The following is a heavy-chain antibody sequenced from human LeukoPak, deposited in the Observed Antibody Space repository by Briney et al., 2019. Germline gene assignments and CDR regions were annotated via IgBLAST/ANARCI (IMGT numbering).Heavy chain of an antibody. CDR3: ARDPNGDYIGAFDM. J-gene: IGHJ3*02. V-gene: IGHV3-23*01. CDR1: EFTFSSYA. Sequence: GGSLRLSCAASEFTFSSYAMSWVRQAPGKGLEWVSAIRGGGGSAFYADSVKGRFTISRDNSKYTLFLQMNSLRAEDTAVYYCARDPNGDYIGAFDMWGPGTMVTVSS. CDR2: IRGGGGSA. D-gene: IGHD4-17*01.